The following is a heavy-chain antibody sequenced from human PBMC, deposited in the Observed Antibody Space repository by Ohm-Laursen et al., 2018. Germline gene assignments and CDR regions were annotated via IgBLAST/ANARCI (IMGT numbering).Heavy chain of an antibody. V-gene: IGHV3-9*01. J-gene: IGHJ3*02. D-gene: IGHD6-19*01. CDR3: AKEIAVDGYAFDI. CDR1: GFSFSSYA. Sequence: SLRLSCAASGFSFSSYAMGWVRQAPGKGLEWVSGITSNSGMKGYADSVKGRFTISRDNAKNSLYLQMNSLRAEDTALYYCAKEIAVDGYAFDIWGQGTMVTVSS. CDR2: ITSNSGMK.